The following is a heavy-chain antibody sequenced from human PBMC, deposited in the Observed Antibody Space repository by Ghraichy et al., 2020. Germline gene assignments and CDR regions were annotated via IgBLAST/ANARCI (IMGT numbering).Heavy chain of an antibody. CDR3: AKVPPDSSKYYHY. CDR2: IRYDGSNE. CDR1: GFSFSTYG. D-gene: IGHD3-22*01. V-gene: IGHV3-30*02. Sequence: GGSLRLSCAASGFSFSTYGMHWVRQAPGKGLEWVAFIRYDGSNEDYADSVKGRFTISRDNSKNTLYLQMNGLRPEDTAVYYCAKVPPDSSKYYHYWGQGTLVTVSS. J-gene: IGHJ4*02.